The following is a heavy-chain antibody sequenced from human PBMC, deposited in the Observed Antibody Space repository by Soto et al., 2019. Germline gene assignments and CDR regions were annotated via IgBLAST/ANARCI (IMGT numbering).Heavy chain of an antibody. CDR2: IDYSGST. J-gene: IGHJ5*02. V-gene: IGHV4-59*01. CDR1: GGSISSYY. Sequence: PSETLSLTCTVSGGSISSYYWSWIRQPPGKGLEWIVYIDYSGSTNYNPSLKSRVTISVDTSKNQFSLKLSSVTAADTAVYYCARENYYGSGSYTLNWFDXWGQGTQVTVSX. CDR3: ARENYYGSGSYTLNWFDX. D-gene: IGHD3-10*01.